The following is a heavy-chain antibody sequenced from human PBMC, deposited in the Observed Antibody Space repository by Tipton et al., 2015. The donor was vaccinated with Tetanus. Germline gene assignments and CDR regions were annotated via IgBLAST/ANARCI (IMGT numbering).Heavy chain of an antibody. Sequence: QLVQSGAEVKKPGASVKVSCKASGYTFTSYYMHWVRQAPGQGLEWMGIINPSGGSTSYAQKFQGRVTMTRDTSTSTVYMELSSLRSEDTAVYYCARDYGGDYDILTGFDYWGQGTLVTVSS. D-gene: IGHD3-9*01. V-gene: IGHV1-46*01. CDR2: INPSGGST. CDR1: GYTFTSYY. CDR3: ARDYGGDYDILTGFDY. J-gene: IGHJ4*02.